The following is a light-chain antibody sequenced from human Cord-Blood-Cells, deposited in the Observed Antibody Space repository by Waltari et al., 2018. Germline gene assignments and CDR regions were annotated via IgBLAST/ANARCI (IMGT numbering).Light chain of an antibody. Sequence: EIVMTQSPATLSVSPGERATLSCRASQSVNSNLAWYQQKPGQAPRLLIYGASTRPTGIPARFSVRVSATEFTLTISSLQSEDFAVYYLQQYNNWPGTFGQGTKVEIK. V-gene: IGKV3-15*01. CDR1: QSVNSN. J-gene: IGKJ1*01. CDR2: GAS. CDR3: QQYNNWPGT.